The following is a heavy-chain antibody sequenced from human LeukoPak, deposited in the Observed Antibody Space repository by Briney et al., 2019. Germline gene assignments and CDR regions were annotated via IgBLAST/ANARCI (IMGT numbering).Heavy chain of an antibody. CDR1: GFTFSSYS. D-gene: IGHD7-27*01. V-gene: IGHV3-48*02. CDR3: ARDLNWGFDH. Sequence: GGSLRLSCAASGFTFSSYSMDWVRQAPGKGLEWVSYLNGRSENINYADSVKGRFTISRDNAKNSLYLEMNSLRDEDTAVYYCARDLNWGFDHWGQGTLVTVSS. CDR2: LNGRSENI. J-gene: IGHJ4*02.